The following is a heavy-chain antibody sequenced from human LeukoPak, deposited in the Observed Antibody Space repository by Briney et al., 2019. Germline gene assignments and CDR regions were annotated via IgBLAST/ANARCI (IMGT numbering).Heavy chain of an antibody. CDR3: ARGPRNDP. CDR2: IIPIFGTA. D-gene: IGHD1-14*01. J-gene: IGHJ5*02. Sequence: ASVKVSCKASGGTFSSYAISWVRQAPGQGLEWMGGIIPIFGTANYAQKFQGRVTITTDESTSTAYMELSGLRSDDTAVYFCARGPRNDPWGQGTLVTVSS. CDR1: GGTFSSYA. V-gene: IGHV1-69*05.